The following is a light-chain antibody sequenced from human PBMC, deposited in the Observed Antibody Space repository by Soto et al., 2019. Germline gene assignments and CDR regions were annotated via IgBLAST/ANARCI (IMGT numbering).Light chain of an antibody. CDR1: QTVGNNY. V-gene: IGKV3D-20*02. J-gene: IGKJ2*01. Sequence: EIVLTQSPGTLSLSPGERATLSCRASQTVGNNYLDWYQQKPGQAPRLLIYGASSRATVIPDRFSGSGSGTDFTLTISSPQPEDFAVYYCQQRRNWPTFGQGTTLEI. CDR3: QQRRNWPT. CDR2: GAS.